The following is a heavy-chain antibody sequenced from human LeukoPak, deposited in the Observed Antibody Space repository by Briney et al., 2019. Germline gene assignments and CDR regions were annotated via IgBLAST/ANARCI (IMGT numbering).Heavy chain of an antibody. CDR2: ISSSSSYI. V-gene: IGHV3-21*01. Sequence: GGSLRLSCAGSGFTFSSYSMNWVRQAPGKGLEWVSSISSSSSYIYYADSVKGRFTISRDNAKNSLYLQMNSLRAEDTAVYYCARDRRGYYDSSGSFDYWGQGTLVTVSS. CDR3: ARDRRGYYDSSGSFDY. CDR1: GFTFSSYS. D-gene: IGHD3-22*01. J-gene: IGHJ4*02.